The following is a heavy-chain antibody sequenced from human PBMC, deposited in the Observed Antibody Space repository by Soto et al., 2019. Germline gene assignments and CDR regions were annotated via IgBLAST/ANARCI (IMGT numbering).Heavy chain of an antibody. J-gene: IGHJ6*02. CDR2: IIPIFGTA. CDR3: ARPLEDSSSGAYYYYGMDV. CDR1: GGTFSSYA. Sequence: QVQLVQSGAEVKKPGSSVKVSCKASGGTFSSYAISWVRQAPGQGLEWMGGIIPIFGTANYAQKFQGRVTITADESTSTAYMELSSLRSEDTAVYYCARPLEDSSSGAYYYYGMDVWGQGTTVTVSS. V-gene: IGHV1-69*12. D-gene: IGHD6-13*01.